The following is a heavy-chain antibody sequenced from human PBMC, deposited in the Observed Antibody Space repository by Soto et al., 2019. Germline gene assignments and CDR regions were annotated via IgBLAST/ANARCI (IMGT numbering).Heavy chain of an antibody. V-gene: IGHV1-69*13. CDR2: IIPIFGTA. D-gene: IGHD5-18*01. J-gene: IGHJ3*02. CDR3: ARGGYSYGYQIRIVNAFDI. CDR1: GGTFSSYA. Sequence: SVKVSCKASGGTFSSYAISWVRQAPGQGLEWMGGIIPIFGTANYAQKFQGRVTITADESTSTAYMELSSLRSEDTAVYYCARGGYSYGYQIRIVNAFDIWGQGTMVTVSS.